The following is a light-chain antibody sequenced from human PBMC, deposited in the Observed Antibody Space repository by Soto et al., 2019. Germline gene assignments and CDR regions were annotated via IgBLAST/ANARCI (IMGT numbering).Light chain of an antibody. Sequence: EIVLTQSPGTLSVSPGEKATLSCRASQSVGRNYLAWYQQKPGQAPRLLIYTASSRATGIPDRFSGSGSGTDFTLTISRLEPEDFAVYYCQQSASSPRTFGGGTKVETK. CDR1: QSVGRNY. CDR3: QQSASSPRT. CDR2: TAS. V-gene: IGKV3-20*01. J-gene: IGKJ4*01.